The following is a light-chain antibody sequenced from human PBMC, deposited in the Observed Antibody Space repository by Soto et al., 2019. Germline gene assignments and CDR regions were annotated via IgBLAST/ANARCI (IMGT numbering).Light chain of an antibody. CDR2: GAT. Sequence: EIVLTQSPGTLSLSPGERATLSCRASQSVSSSYLAWYQQKPGQAPRLLIYGATSSATGIPDRLSGSGSGTDFTLTISRLEPGDFAVYYCQQYGRSPRTFGQGTKVDIK. CDR1: QSVSSSY. J-gene: IGKJ1*01. V-gene: IGKV3-20*01. CDR3: QQYGRSPRT.